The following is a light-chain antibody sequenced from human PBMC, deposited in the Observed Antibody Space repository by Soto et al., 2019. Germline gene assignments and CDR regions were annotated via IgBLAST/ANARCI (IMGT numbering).Light chain of an antibody. CDR1: QSISSW. Sequence: DIQMTQSPSTLSASLGYRFTITGRASQSISSWLAWYQQKPGKAPKLLIYDASSLESGVPSRFSGSRSGTEFTLTISSLQPDDFATYYCQQYNSYSWTFGQGTKVDIK. J-gene: IGKJ1*01. CDR2: DAS. CDR3: QQYNSYSWT. V-gene: IGKV1-5*01.